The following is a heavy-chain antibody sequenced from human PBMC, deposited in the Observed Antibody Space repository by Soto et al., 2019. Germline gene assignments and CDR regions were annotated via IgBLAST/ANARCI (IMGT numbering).Heavy chain of an antibody. V-gene: IGHV1-8*01. CDR3: ARGLGSGDSLLHDD. CDR2: MSPDSDNT. D-gene: IGHD2-15*01. J-gene: IGHJ4*02. CDR1: GYPFTNYD. Sequence: TSVQVSCKASGYPFTNYDINWVRQATGQGLEWMGWMSPDSDNTGYAQNFQERVTMTGNTSITTAYLELSSLRSDDTAVYYCARGLGSGDSLLHDDWCQGTVVTVS.